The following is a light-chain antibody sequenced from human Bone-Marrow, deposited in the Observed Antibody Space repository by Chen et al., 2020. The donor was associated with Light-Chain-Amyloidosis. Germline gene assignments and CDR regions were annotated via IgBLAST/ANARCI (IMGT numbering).Light chain of an antibody. CDR1: NIGSTR. J-gene: IGLJ3*02. V-gene: IGLV3-21*02. Sequence: SYVLTQPSSVSVAPGQTATIACGGNNIGSTRVHWYQQTPGQAPLLVVYDASDRPSGIPERLSGSNSGNTATLTISRVEAGDEADYYGQVWDRSSDRPVFGGGTKLTVL. CDR2: DAS. CDR3: QVWDRSSDRPV.